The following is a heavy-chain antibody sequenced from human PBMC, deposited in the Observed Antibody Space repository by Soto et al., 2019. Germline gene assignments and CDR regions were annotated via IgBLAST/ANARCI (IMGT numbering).Heavy chain of an antibody. D-gene: IGHD2-15*01. J-gene: IGHJ3*02. CDR1: GGSISSDY. CDR2: IYYSGST. V-gene: IGHV4-59*01. CDR3: ARGVGYCSGGSCPDAFDI. Sequence: SETLSLTCTVSGGSISSDYWSWIRQPPGKGLEWIGYIYYSGSTNYNPSLKSRVTISVDTSKNQFSLKLSSVTAADTAVYYCARGVGYCSGGSCPDAFDIWGQGTMVTVSS.